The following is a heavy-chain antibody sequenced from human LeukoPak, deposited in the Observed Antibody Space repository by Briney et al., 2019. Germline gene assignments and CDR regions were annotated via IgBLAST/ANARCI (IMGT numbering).Heavy chain of an antibody. J-gene: IGHJ3*02. Sequence: SVKVSCKASGGTFSSYAISWVRQAPGQGLEWMGGIIPIFGTANYAQKFQGRVTITTDESTSTAYMELSSLRSEDTAVYYCARDGLDTSDDAFDIWGQGTMVTVSS. CDR2: IIPIFGTA. D-gene: IGHD2/OR15-2a*01. CDR3: ARDGLDTSDDAFDI. CDR1: GGTFSSYA. V-gene: IGHV1-69*05.